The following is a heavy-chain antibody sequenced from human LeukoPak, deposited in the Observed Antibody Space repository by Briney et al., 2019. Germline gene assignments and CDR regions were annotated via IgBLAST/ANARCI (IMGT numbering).Heavy chain of an antibody. D-gene: IGHD3-3*01. V-gene: IGHV1-8*01. CDR2: MNPNSGNT. Sequence: ASVTVSCTASGYTFTIYDINWVRQAPGQGLGWMGWMNPNSGNTGYAQKFQGRVTMTRDTSISTAYMELSSLRSEDTAVYYCARGQPNRITIFGVVIKRGAFDIWGQGTMVTVSS. CDR3: ARGQPNRITIFGVVIKRGAFDI. J-gene: IGHJ3*02. CDR1: GYTFTIYD.